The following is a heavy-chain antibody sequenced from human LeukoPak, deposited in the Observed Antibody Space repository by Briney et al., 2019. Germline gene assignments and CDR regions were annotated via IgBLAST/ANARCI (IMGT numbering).Heavy chain of an antibody. CDR3: ARGLHLVRGVIAFDY. V-gene: IGHV4-34*01. J-gene: IGHJ4*02. CDR2: INHSGST. CDR1: GGSFSGYY. Sequence: SETLSLTCAVYGGSFSGYYWSWIRQPPGKGLEWIGEINHSGSTYYNPSLKSRVTISVDTSKNQFSLKLSSVTAADTAVYYCARGLHLVRGVIAFDYWGQGTLVTVSS. D-gene: IGHD3-10*01.